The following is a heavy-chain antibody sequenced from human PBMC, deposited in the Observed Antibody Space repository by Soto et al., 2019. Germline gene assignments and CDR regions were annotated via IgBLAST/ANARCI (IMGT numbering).Heavy chain of an antibody. CDR1: RGTFSSYA. J-gene: IGHJ3*02. CDR2: IIPIFGTA. CDR3: ARDTRTAATHYAFDI. V-gene: IGHV1-69*13. D-gene: IGHD6-13*01. Sequence: ASVKVSCKASRGTFSSYAISWVRQAPGQGLEWMGGIIPIFGTANYAQKFQGRVTITADESTSTAYMELSSLRSEDTAVYYCARDTRTAATHYAFDIWGQGTMVTVSS.